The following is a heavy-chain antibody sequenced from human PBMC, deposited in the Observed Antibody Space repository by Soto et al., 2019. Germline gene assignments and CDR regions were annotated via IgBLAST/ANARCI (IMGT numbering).Heavy chain of an antibody. D-gene: IGHD6-19*01. CDR3: ARRCGGCSSRDFDY. CDR2: IYYSGST. Sequence: QLQLQESGPGLVKPSETLSLTCTVSGGSISSSSYYWGWIRQPPGKGLEWIGSIYYSGSTYYNPSLKSRVTISVDTSKNQFSLRLSSVTAADTAVYYCARRCGGCSSRDFDYWGQGTLVTVSS. J-gene: IGHJ4*02. CDR1: GGSISSSSYY. V-gene: IGHV4-39*01.